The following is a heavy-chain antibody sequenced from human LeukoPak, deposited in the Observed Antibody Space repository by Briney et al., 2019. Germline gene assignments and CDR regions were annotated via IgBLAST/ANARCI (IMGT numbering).Heavy chain of an antibody. CDR1: GFTFSGSA. CDR2: IRSKANSYAT. CDR3: TRPSRGESINFDY. Sequence: PGGSLTLSCAASGFTFSGSAMHWVRQASGKGLEWVGRIRSKANSYATAYAASVKGRFTISRDDSKNTAYLQMNSLKTEDTAVYYCTRPSRGESINFDYWGQGTLVTVSS. J-gene: IGHJ4*02. V-gene: IGHV3-73*01. D-gene: IGHD7-27*01.